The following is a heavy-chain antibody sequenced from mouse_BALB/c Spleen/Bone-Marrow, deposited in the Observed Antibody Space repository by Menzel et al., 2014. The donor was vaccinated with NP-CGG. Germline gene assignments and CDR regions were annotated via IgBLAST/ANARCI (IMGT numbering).Heavy chain of an antibody. Sequence: QVQLKESGAELVRPGTSVKVSCKASGYAFTNYLIEWVKQRPGQGLEWIGVINPGSGGTNYNEKFKGKATLTADKSSSTAYMQLSSLTSDDSAVYFCARSITTALYYFDYWGQGTTLTVSS. CDR1: GYAFTNYL. J-gene: IGHJ2*01. CDR3: ARSITTALYYFDY. D-gene: IGHD1-2*01. V-gene: IGHV1-54*01. CDR2: INPGSGGT.